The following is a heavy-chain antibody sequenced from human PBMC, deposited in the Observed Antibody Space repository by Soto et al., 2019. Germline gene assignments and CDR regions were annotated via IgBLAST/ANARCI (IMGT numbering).Heavy chain of an antibody. J-gene: IGHJ4*02. V-gene: IGHV1-18*01. Sequence: QVRLVQSGAEVKKPGASVKVSCKTYGYDFTNYGINWVRQAPGQGLEWMEWISDYNGNIVYEQNFRCRATLTTDTSTGSAYMELRSLRSDDTAVYYCARGLDILTGWNFTFWGQGTLVTVSS. CDR3: ARGLDILTGWNFTF. D-gene: IGHD3-9*01. CDR1: GYDFTNYG. CDR2: ISDYNGNI.